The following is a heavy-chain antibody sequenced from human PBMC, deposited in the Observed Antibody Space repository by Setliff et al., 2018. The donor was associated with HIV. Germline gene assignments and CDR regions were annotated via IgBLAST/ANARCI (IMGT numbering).Heavy chain of an antibody. Sequence: SETLSLTCSVSGDSMSPYYWGWIRQSADKGLGWIGRVHPTGSTIYNPSPRSRVTMSVDTSKSQFSLKLSSVTAADTAMYYCARVFPPIRGAPFGTPPGAFDIWGQGTMVTVSS. CDR3: ARVFPPIRGAPFGTPPGAFDI. D-gene: IGHD2-15*01. CDR2: VHPTGST. CDR1: GDSMSPYY. V-gene: IGHV4-4*07. J-gene: IGHJ3*02.